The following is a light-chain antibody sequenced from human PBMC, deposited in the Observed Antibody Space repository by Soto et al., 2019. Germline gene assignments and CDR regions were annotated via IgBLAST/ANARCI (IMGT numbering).Light chain of an antibody. J-gene: IGKJ1*01. CDR1: QSISNY. V-gene: IGKV1-39*01. CDR2: LAS. CDR3: QQTYKTPLT. Sequence: DIQMTQSPSSLSASVGDRVTITCRASQSISNYLHWYQQRTGKATKLLIYLASSLSSGVPSKFSGSGSGTDFTLTISVLQPEDSATYYCQQTYKTPLTFGQGTKVEIK.